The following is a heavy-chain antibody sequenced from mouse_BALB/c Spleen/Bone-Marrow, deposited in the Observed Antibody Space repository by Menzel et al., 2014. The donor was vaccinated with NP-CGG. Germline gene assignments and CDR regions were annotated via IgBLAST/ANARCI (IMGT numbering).Heavy chain of an antibody. CDR1: GYTFTSYY. Sequence: VQLQQSGAELVKPGASVKLSCKASGYTFTSYYMYWVRQRPGQGLEWIGEINPSNGGTNFNEKFKSKATLTVDKSSSTAYMQLVSLTSEDSAFYYCTRGRRDAMDYWGQGTSVTVSS. V-gene: IGHV1S16*01. CDR3: TRGRRDAMDY. J-gene: IGHJ4*01. CDR2: INPSNGGT.